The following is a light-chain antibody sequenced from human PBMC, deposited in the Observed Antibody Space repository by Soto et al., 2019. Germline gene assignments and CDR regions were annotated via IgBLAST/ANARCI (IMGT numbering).Light chain of an antibody. V-gene: IGKV1-5*03. CDR1: QSIGSW. CDR3: QQYSSYSRT. CDR2: KSS. Sequence: DIQMTQSPSTLSAFVGDRVTITCRASQSIGSWLAWYQQKPGKAPNVLIYKSSSLASGVPSRFSGSGSGTEFTLTISSLQPDDFATYYCQQYSSYSRTFGQGTKVEIK. J-gene: IGKJ1*01.